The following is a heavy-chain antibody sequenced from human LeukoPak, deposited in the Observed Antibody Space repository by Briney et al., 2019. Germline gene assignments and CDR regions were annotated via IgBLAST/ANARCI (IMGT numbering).Heavy chain of an antibody. Sequence: SVKVSCKASGGTFSSYAISWVRQAPGQGLEWMGGIIPIFGTANYAQKFQGRVTITADESTSTAYMELSNLRSEDTAVYYCARDEVVPAAIGSYYYYYMDVWGKGTTATVSS. V-gene: IGHV1-69*13. CDR1: GGTFSSYA. CDR2: IIPIFGTA. CDR3: ARDEVVPAAIGSYYYYYMDV. D-gene: IGHD2-2*01. J-gene: IGHJ6*03.